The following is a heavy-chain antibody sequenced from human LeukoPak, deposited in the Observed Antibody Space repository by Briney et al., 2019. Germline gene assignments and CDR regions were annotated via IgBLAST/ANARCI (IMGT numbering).Heavy chain of an antibody. V-gene: IGHV1-2*02. CDR2: IKPNDGDT. D-gene: IGHD2-2*01. CDR1: GYSFTDYY. J-gene: IGHJ4*02. CDR3: ARANFLYRSSSTCLFDY. Sequence: ASVKVSCKASGYSFTDYYIHWVRQAPGQGFEWMGWIKPNDGDTNYAQKFQGRVTMTRDTSISTAHMEVSRLRSDDTAVYYCARANFLYRSSSTCLFDYWGQGTLVTVSS.